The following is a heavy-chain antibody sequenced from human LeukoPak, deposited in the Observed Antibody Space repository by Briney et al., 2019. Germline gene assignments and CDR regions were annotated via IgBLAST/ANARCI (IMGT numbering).Heavy chain of an antibody. Sequence: SETLSLTRTVSGGSISPYFWSWIRQPPGKGLEWIGYIYYTGSTSYNPSLKSRVTISADTSKNQFSLKLRSVTAADTAVYYCARHYPNHRYDSSGYYYGGFDYWGQGTPVTVSS. D-gene: IGHD3-22*01. CDR2: IYYTGST. CDR3: ARHYPNHRYDSSGYYYGGFDY. V-gene: IGHV4-59*08. CDR1: GGSISPYF. J-gene: IGHJ4*02.